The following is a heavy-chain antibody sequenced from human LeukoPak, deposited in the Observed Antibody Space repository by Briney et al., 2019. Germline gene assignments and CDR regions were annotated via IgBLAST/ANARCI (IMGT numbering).Heavy chain of an antibody. J-gene: IGHJ3*02. CDR2: TDPSDFYT. CDR3: ASSMAAAGSGQNTFDI. V-gene: IGHV5-10-1*01. D-gene: IGHD6-13*01. CDR1: GYSFSTYR. Sequence: GESLKISCQGSGYSFSTYRISWVRQTPGKGLEWMGKTDPSDFYTDYSPSFQGHVTISADTSINTAFLEWSSLKTSDTGIYYCASSMAAAGSGQNTFDIWGQGAVVAVCS.